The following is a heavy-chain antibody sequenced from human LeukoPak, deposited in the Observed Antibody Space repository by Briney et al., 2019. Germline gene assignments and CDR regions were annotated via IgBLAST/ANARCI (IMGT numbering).Heavy chain of an antibody. V-gene: IGHV3-23*01. CDR2: ISGSGGST. Sequence: GGSLRLSCAASGFTFSSYAMSWVRQAPGKGLEWVSAISGSGGSTYYADSVKGRFTISRVNSKNTLYLQMNSLRAEDTAVYYCAKVRGGHPDPSNHFDYWGQGTLVTVSS. CDR3: AKVRGGHPDPSNHFDY. CDR1: GFTFSSYA. D-gene: IGHD1-14*01. J-gene: IGHJ4*02.